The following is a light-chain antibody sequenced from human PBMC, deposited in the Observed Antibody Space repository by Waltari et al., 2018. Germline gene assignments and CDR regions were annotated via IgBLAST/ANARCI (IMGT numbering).Light chain of an antibody. CDR2: DVT. V-gene: IGLV2-14*03. CDR3: SSYRSSSTLVV. CDR1: TSDFGGGNY. Sequence: QSALTQPASLSGSPGQSIPIPCTGPTSDFGGGNYVSRYQQYPGKVPKLLIYDVTNRPSGVSNRFSGSKSGSTASLTISGLQAEDEADYYCSSYRSSSTLVVFGGGTKLIVL. J-gene: IGLJ2*01.